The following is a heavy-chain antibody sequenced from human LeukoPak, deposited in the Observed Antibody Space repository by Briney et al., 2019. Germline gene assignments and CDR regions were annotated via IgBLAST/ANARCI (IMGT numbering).Heavy chain of an antibody. Sequence: GGSLRLSCAASGFTFSNYSMNWVRQAPGKGLEWVSAISGSGGSTYYADSVKGRFTISRDNSKNTLYLQMNSLRAEDTAVYYCAKEGLWSGNDYWGQGTLVTVSS. D-gene: IGHD3-10*02. CDR3: AKEGLWSGNDY. V-gene: IGHV3-23*01. J-gene: IGHJ4*02. CDR2: ISGSGGST. CDR1: GFTFSNYS.